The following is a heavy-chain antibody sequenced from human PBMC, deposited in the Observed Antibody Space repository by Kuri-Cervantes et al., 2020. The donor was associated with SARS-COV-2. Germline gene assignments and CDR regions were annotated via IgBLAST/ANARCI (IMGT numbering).Heavy chain of an antibody. CDR3: ARDRVGVHDS. CDR2: ISYDGTNK. CDR1: GFTFSRDA. D-gene: IGHD2-21*01. V-gene: IGHV3-30-3*01. Sequence: GESLKISCAASGFTFSRDAMHWVRQAPGKGLEWVAVISYDGTNKDYTASGKGRFTISRDNSQNTLYLQMKSLRTEDTALYYCARDRVGVHDSWGQGTLVTVSS. J-gene: IGHJ4*02.